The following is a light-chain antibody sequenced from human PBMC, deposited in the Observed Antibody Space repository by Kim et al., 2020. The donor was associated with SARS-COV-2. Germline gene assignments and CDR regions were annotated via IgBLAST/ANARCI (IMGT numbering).Light chain of an antibody. Sequence: DIQMTQSPSTLSASVGDRVIITCRASQSISSWLAWYQQKPGKAPKLLIYKASILESGVPSRFSGSGSGTEFTLTISSLQPDDFATFYCQQYSSYPYTFGQGTKLEI. CDR3: QQYSSYPYT. J-gene: IGKJ2*01. CDR2: KAS. V-gene: IGKV1-5*03. CDR1: QSISSW.